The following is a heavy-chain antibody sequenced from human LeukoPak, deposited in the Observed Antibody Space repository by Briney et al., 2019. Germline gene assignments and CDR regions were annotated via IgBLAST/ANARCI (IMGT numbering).Heavy chain of an antibody. V-gene: IGHV1-18*01. CDR2: ISAYNGNT. J-gene: IGHJ6*02. D-gene: IGHD5-18*01. CDR3: ASPGYSYGPNYYYYGMDV. CDR1: GYTFTSYG. Sequence: ASVKVSCKASGYTFTSYGISWVRQAPGQGLEWMGWISAYNGNTNYAQKLQGRVTMTTDTSTSTAYMELRSLRSDDTAVYYCASPGYSYGPNYYYYGMDVWGQGTTVTVSS.